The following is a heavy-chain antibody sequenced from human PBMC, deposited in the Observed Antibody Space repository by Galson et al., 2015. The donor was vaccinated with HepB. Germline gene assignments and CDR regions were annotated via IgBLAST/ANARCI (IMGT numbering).Heavy chain of an antibody. Sequence: SLRLSCAASGFTVSSNYMSWVRQAPGKRLEWVSVIYSGGSTYYADSVKGRFTIPRDNSKNTLYLQMNSLRAEDTAVYYCARIYSSGSLRDAFDIWGQGTMVTVSS. V-gene: IGHV3-53*01. J-gene: IGHJ3*02. CDR3: ARIYSSGSLRDAFDI. D-gene: IGHD3-22*01. CDR2: IYSGGST. CDR1: GFTVSSNY.